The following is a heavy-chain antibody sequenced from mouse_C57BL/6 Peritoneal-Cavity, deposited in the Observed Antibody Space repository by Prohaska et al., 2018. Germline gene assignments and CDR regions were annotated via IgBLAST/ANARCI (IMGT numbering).Heavy chain of an antibody. Sequence: EVQLLETGGGLVQPGGSRGLSCEGSGFTFSGFWMSWVRQTPGTTLEWIGDINSECTAINYAPSIKDRVTIFRDNEKSTLYLQISNVRSEDTGTYFGMRYGNYLYFDVGGTGTTVTVSS. CDR3: MRYGNYLYFDV. D-gene: IGHD2-1*01. CDR2: INSECTAI. V-gene: IGHV11-2*01. CDR1: GFTFSGFW. J-gene: IGHJ1*03.